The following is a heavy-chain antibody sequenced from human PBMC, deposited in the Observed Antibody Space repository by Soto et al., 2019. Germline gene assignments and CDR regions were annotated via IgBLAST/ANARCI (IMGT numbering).Heavy chain of an antibody. D-gene: IGHD2-15*01. V-gene: IGHV3-23*01. CDR2: VSGGAGRT. J-gene: IGHJ3*02. Sequence: GGSLRLSCAASGFTFSSYAMNWVSQAPGKGLEWVSAVSGGAGRTYYANSVKGRLTISRDNSKNTMYLQMNSLRDEDTAVYYCATDQPIVVVPGYSFYIWGQGPMVTVSS. CDR3: ATDQPIVVVPGYSFYI. CDR1: GFTFSSYA.